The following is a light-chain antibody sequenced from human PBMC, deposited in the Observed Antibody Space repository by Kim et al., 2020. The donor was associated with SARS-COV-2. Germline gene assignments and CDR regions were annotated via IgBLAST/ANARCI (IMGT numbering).Light chain of an antibody. Sequence: GQSITISCTGTSSDVGIYNLVSWYQQHPGKAPKLIIFDDSKRPSGVSIRFSGSKSGNTASLTISGLQAEDEADYHCCSYAGTNTWVFGGGTQLTVL. CDR3: CSYAGTNTWV. CDR1: SSDVGIYNL. CDR2: DDS. J-gene: IGLJ3*02. V-gene: IGLV2-23*01.